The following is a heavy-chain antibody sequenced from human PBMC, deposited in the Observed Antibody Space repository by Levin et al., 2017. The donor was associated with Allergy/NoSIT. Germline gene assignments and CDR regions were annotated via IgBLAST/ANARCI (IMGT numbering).Heavy chain of an antibody. J-gene: IGHJ6*03. D-gene: IGHD4-23*01. V-gene: IGHV4-34*01. CDR1: GGSFSGYY. CDR3: ARERPTPWGSGYYYYMDV. CDR2: INHSGST. Sequence: SETLSLTCAVYGGSFSGYYWSWIRQPPGKGLEWIGEINHSGSTNYNPSLKSRVTISVDTSKNQFSLKLSSVTAADTAVYYCARERPTPWGSGYYYYMDVWGKGTTVTVSS.